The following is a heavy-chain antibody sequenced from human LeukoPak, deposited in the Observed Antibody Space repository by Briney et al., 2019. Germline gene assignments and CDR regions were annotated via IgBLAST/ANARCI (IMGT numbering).Heavy chain of an antibody. V-gene: IGHV1-2*04. CDR2: INPNSGGT. D-gene: IGHD1-1*01. CDR1: GYTFTGYY. Sequence: VSVKVSCKASGYTFTGYYMHWVRQAPGQGLEWMGWINPNSGGTNYAQKFQGWVTMTRDTSISTAYMELSRLRSDGTAVYYCARASGWKVDWYFDLWGRGTLVTVSS. CDR3: ARASGWKVDWYFDL. J-gene: IGHJ2*01.